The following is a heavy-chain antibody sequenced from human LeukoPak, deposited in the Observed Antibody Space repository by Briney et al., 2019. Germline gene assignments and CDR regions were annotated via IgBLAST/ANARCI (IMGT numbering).Heavy chain of an antibody. CDR1: GGFITSGGCY. V-gene: IGHV4-31*03. J-gene: IGHJ3*02. CDR3: AKFRSDAFDI. Sequence: SQTLSLTCSVSGGFITSGGCYWIWVRQLPEMGLEWLGYISHSGYSYYNPSLKSRLTISADTSKNQFSLELTSVTAADTAVYYCAKFRSDAFDIWGQGTMVTVSS. CDR2: ISHSGYS.